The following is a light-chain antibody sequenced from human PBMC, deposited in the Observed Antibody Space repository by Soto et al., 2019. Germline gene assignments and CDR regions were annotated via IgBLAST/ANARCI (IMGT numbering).Light chain of an antibody. CDR2: DAS. CDR3: QQYHSYFCK. J-gene: IGKJ1*01. CDR1: QSIISW. V-gene: IGKV1-5*01. Sequence: DIHMTESPSTLSASVGDRVTSTCRASQSIISWLACYQQKPGKAPKLLIYDASSLGSGVPSRFSGSRYGTEFAVVLSSLQPDDFATYWCQQYHSYFCKFGQGTKEDIK.